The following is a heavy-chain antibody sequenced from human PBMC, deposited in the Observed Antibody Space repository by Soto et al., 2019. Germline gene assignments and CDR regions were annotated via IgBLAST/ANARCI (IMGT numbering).Heavy chain of an antibody. CDR1: GFTFSSYA. Sequence: SLRLSCAASGFTFSSYAMHWVRQAPGKGLEWVAVISYDGSNKYYADSVKGRFTISRDNSKNTLYLQMNSLRAEDTAVYYCARSHYYDSSGYLTYYFDYWGQGTLVTVSS. D-gene: IGHD3-22*01. CDR2: ISYDGSNK. J-gene: IGHJ4*02. CDR3: ARSHYYDSSGYLTYYFDY. V-gene: IGHV3-30-3*01.